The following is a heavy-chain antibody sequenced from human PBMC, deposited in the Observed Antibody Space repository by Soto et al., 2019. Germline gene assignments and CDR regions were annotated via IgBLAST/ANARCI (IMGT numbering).Heavy chain of an antibody. CDR1: GDSVSSKSAA. V-gene: IGHV6-1*01. CDR2: TYYRSKWYN. Sequence: QSQTLSLTCAISGDSVSSKSAAWNWIRQSPSRGLEWLGRTYYRSKWYNDYPVSVKRRVTINPDTSKNQFSLQLNSVTPEDTAVYYCAREIGYCSSTSCYNWFDPWGQGTLVTVSS. D-gene: IGHD2-2*01. J-gene: IGHJ5*02. CDR3: AREIGYCSSTSCYNWFDP.